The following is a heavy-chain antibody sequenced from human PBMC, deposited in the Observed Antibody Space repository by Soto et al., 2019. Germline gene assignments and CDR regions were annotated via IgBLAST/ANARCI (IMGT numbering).Heavy chain of an antibody. CDR1: GFPFSDYY. Sequence: PGGSLRLSCATSGFPFSDYYMSRIRQAPGKGLEWLSHISPKSTYRNYADSVKGRFTISRDNTKSSLFLRMNSLGVEDTAVYYCARGGGGGLFEHWGQGVLVTVSS. V-gene: IGHV3-11*06. CDR3: ARGGGGGLFEH. D-gene: IGHD2-21*01. J-gene: IGHJ4*02. CDR2: ISPKSTYR.